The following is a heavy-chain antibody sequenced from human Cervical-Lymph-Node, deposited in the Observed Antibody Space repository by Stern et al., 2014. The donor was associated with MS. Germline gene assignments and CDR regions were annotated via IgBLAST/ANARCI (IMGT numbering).Heavy chain of an antibody. V-gene: IGHV1-2*02. D-gene: IGHD1-26*01. Sequence: VKLVESGAEVKKPGAPVKVSCTVSGFSLTAYFIHGVRQAPRPGLEWMGWISTDTGGANYAQRFQGRLTMTRDTSISTTYMELSRLRSDDTAVYYCARDRGSHSDYWGQGTLVTVSS. J-gene: IGHJ4*02. CDR1: GFSLTAYF. CDR3: ARDRGSHSDY. CDR2: ISTDTGGA.